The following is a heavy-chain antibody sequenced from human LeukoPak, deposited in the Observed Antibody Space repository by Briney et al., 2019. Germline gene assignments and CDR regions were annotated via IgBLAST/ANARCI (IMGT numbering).Heavy chain of an antibody. CDR1: GYSFTSHW. V-gene: IGHV5-51*01. Sequence: GESLQISCKASGYSFTSHWIGWVRQMPGKGLEWMGIIYPGDSDIRYSPSFQGQVTISADKSIRTAYLQWSSLKASDTAMYYCARQRDRGVSYFDYWGQGTLVTVSS. J-gene: IGHJ4*02. CDR3: ARQRDRGVSYFDY. CDR2: IYPGDSDI. D-gene: IGHD3-10*01.